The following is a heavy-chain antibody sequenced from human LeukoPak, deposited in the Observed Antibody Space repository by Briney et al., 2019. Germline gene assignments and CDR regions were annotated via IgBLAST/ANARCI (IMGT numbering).Heavy chain of an antibody. V-gene: IGHV4-39*07. CDR2: IYYSGST. J-gene: IGHJ4*02. Sequence: SETLSLTCTVSGGSISSSSYYWGWIRQPPGKGLEWIGSIYYSGSTYYNPSLKSRVTISVDTSKNQFSLKLSSVTAADTAVYYCARSPGPDYWLDYWGQGTLVTVSS. D-gene: IGHD1-14*01. CDR1: GGSISSSSYY. CDR3: ARSPGPDYWLDY.